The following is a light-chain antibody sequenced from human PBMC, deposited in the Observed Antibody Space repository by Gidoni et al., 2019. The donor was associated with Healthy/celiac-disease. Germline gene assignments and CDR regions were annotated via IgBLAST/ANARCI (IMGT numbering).Light chain of an antibody. CDR1: QSVSSN. V-gene: IGKV3-15*01. CDR3: QRYNNWPFA. CDR2: GAS. Sequence: EIVMTQSPATLSVSPGERATLSCRASQSVSSNLAWYQQKPGQAPRLLIFGASTRATGVPARFSGSGSGTEFTLTISSLQSEDFALYYCQRYNNWPFAFGQXTKLEIE. J-gene: IGKJ2*01.